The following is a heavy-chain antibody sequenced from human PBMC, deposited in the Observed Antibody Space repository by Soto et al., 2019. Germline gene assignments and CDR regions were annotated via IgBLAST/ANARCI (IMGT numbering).Heavy chain of an antibody. J-gene: IGHJ4*02. CDR2: IKQDGSEK. D-gene: IGHD2-15*01. CDR3: AREGLVAAPFDY. V-gene: IGHV3-7*01. Sequence: GGSLRLSCAASGFTFSSYWMSWVRQAPGKGLEWVANIKQDGSEKYCVDSVKGRFTISRENAKNSRYLQMNSLRAEDTAVYYCAREGLVAAPFDYWGQGTLVTVSS. CDR1: GFTFSSYW.